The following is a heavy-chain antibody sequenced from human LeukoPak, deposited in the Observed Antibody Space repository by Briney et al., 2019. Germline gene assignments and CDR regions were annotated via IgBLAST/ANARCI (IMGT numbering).Heavy chain of an antibody. CDR2: ISGSGDST. V-gene: IGHV3-23*01. CDR1: GVTFSSYA. J-gene: IGHJ3*01. D-gene: IGHD3-22*01. Sequence: GGSLRLSCAASGVTFSSYAMSWGRQAPGKGLEWVSAISGSGDSTYYADSVKGRFTISRDNSKNTLHVQMNSLRAEDTAVYYCANEALYDRNGYGAFDLWGHGTMVTVSS. CDR3: ANEALYDRNGYGAFDL.